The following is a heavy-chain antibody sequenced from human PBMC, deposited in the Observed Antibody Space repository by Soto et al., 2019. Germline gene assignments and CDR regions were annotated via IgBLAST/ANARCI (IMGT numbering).Heavy chain of an antibody. V-gene: IGHV3-21*01. CDR3: ACRYDSSGYYYGFDY. D-gene: IGHD3-22*01. CDR1: GFTFGSYS. J-gene: IGHJ4*02. Sequence: PGGSMRLSCAASGFTFGSYSMNWVRQAPGKGLEWVSSISGSSSYIYHADSVKGRFTISRDNAKNSLYLQMNSLRAEDTAVYYCACRYDSSGYYYGFDYWGQGTLVTVSS. CDR2: ISGSSSYI.